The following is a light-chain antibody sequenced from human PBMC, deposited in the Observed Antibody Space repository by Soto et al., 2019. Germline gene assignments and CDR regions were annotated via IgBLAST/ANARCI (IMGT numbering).Light chain of an antibody. Sequence: ETVLTQSPGTLSLSPGERATLSCRASQSVGGSLAWYQQRPGQAPRLLVYHTSNRATGIPDRFSASGSGTDFTLTISRLEPEDFAVYYCQQYNNWPLAFGGGTRVEIK. V-gene: IGKV3-11*01. J-gene: IGKJ4*01. CDR2: HTS. CDR3: QQYNNWPLA. CDR1: QSVGGS.